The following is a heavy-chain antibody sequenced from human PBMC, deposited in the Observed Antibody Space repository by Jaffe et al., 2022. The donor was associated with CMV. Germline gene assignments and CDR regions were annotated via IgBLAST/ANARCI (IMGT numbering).Heavy chain of an antibody. J-gene: IGHJ6*03. CDR3: TRGGRGYCSGGSCYSGGYYYYYMDV. D-gene: IGHD2-15*01. CDR2: IRSKAYGGTT. CDR1: GFTFGDYA. V-gene: IGHV3-49*04. Sequence: EVQLVESGGGLVQPGRSLRLSCTASGFTFGDYAMSWVRQAPGKGLEWVGFIRSKAYGGTTEYAASVKGRFTISRDDSKSIAYLQMNSLKTEDTAVYYCTRGGRGYCSGGSCYSGGYYYYYMDVWGKGTTVTVSS.